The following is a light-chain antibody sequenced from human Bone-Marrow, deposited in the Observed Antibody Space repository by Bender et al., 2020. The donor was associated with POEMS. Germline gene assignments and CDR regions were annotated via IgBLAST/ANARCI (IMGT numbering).Light chain of an antibody. Sequence: SYVLTQPPSVSVAPGQTARITCGGNNIGSKSVHWYQQKPGQDPVVVISKDSERPSGIPERFSGSSSGTTVTLTISGVQAEDEADYYCQSADSSATYGVFGGGTKLTVL. CDR1: NIGSKS. CDR2: KDS. CDR3: QSADSSATYGV. V-gene: IGLV3-25*03. J-gene: IGLJ3*02.